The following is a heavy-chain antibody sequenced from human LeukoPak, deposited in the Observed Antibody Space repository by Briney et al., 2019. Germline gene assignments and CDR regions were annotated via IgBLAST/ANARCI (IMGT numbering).Heavy chain of an antibody. D-gene: IGHD1-1*01. CDR1: GGSISSYY. CDR3: ARGRVSSSTWYSTYYYYFYMVV. J-gene: IGHJ6*03. CDR2: VDHTGST. V-gene: IGHV4-59*01. Sequence: PSETLSLTCTVSGGSISSYYWTWIRQPPGKGLEWIGYVDHTGSTNFNPSLNGRVSISRDTSKNLFSLRLRSVTAADTAVYFCARGRVSSSTWYSTYYYYFYMVVWGKGTTVTVSS.